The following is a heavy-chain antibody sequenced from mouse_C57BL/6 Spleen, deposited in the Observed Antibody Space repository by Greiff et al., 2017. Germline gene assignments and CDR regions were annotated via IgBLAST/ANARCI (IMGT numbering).Heavy chain of an antibody. J-gene: IGHJ2*01. CDR1: GYTFTSYW. Sequence: QVQLQQSGAELVMPGASVTLSCKASGYTFTSYWMHWVKQRPGQGLEWIGEIYPSDSYTNYNQKFKGKSTLTVDKSSSTAYMQLSSLTSEDSAVYDCARGGETGTLDYWGQGTTLTVSA. V-gene: IGHV1-69*01. D-gene: IGHD4-1*01. CDR3: ARGGETGTLDY. CDR2: IYPSDSYT.